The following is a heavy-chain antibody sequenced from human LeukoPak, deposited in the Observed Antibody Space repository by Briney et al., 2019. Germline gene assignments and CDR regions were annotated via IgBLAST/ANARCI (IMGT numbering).Heavy chain of an antibody. CDR1: GFTFSTYS. Sequence: GGSLRLSCAASGFTFSTYSMNWLRQAPGKGLEWVSYISYTSGTMYYADSVKGRFTISRDNAKNSLYLQMNSLRTEDTAVYYCARGYDFWGGYYDIWGQGTMVTVSS. CDR2: ISYTSGTM. J-gene: IGHJ3*02. V-gene: IGHV3-48*01. D-gene: IGHD3-3*01. CDR3: ARGYDFWGGYYDI.